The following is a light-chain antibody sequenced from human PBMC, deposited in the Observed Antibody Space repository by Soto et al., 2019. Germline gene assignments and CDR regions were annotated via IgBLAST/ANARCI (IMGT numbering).Light chain of an antibody. CDR3: SSYTRSSTLNYV. J-gene: IGLJ1*01. V-gene: IGLV2-14*01. Sequence: QSALTQPASVSGSPGQSITISCTGTSSDVGGYDYVPWYQQHPGKAPKLMIYEVSDRPSGVSNRFSGSKSGNTASLTISGLQAEDEADYYCSSYTRSSTLNYVFGTGTKLTVL. CDR2: EVS. CDR1: SSDVGGYDY.